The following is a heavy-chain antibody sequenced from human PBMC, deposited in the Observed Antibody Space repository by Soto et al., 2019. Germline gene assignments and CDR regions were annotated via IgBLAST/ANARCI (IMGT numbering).Heavy chain of an antibody. CDR3: ARVYLFYSSGWAPDY. V-gene: IGHV1-3*01. CDR1: GYTFTSYA. CDR2: INAGNGNT. J-gene: IGHJ4*02. D-gene: IGHD6-19*01. Sequence: QVQLVQSGAEVKKPGASVKVSCKASGYTFTSYAMHWVRQAPGQRLEWMGWINAGNGNTKYSQKFQGRVTLTRDTSASTAYMELSSLRSEDTAVYYCARVYLFYSSGWAPDYWGQGTLVTVSS.